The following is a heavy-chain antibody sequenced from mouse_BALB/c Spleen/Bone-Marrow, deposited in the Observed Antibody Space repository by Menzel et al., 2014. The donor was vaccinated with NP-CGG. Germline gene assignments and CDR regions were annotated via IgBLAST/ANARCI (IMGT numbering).Heavy chain of an antibody. V-gene: IGHV1-5*01. CDR3: TTRGRNKFDY. CDR1: GYTFSNYW. CDR2: IYPGNRDT. J-gene: IGHJ2*01. Sequence: VQLQQSGTVLARPGAAVKMSCKASGYTFSNYWMHWVKQRPGQGLEWIGTIYPGNRDTTYNQKFKGKATLTAVTSTSSAYMELSSMTKEDDAVYYCTTRGRNKFDYWGQGTTLTVSS.